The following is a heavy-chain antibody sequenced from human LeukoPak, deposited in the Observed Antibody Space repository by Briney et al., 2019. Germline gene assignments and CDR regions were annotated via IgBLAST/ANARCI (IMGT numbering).Heavy chain of an antibody. Sequence: GASVKVSCKASGYTFTSYAMHWVRQAPGQRLEWMGWINAGNGNTKYSQKFQGRVTITRDTSASTAYMELSSLRSEDTAVYYCARVGRPHYGSGRGYFDYWGQGTLVTVSS. CDR1: GYTFTSYA. CDR2: INAGNGNT. D-gene: IGHD3-10*01. CDR3: ARVGRPHYGSGRGYFDY. J-gene: IGHJ4*02. V-gene: IGHV1-3*01.